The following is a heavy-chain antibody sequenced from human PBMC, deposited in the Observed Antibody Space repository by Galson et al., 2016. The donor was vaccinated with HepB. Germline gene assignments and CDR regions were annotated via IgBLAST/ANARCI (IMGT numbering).Heavy chain of an antibody. CDR2: IVGPAGNT. CDR1: GLTLSRYW. Sequence: SLRLSCAVSGLTLSRYWMSWVRQAPGRGLEWVSTIVGPAGNTYYPDSVKGRFTISRDTSKNQLYLQMSSLRAEDTAVYYCAKGGAGRPGHYYYAIDVWGQGTTVTVSS. V-gene: IGHV3-23*01. D-gene: IGHD6-6*01. J-gene: IGHJ6*02. CDR3: AKGGAGRPGHYYYAIDV.